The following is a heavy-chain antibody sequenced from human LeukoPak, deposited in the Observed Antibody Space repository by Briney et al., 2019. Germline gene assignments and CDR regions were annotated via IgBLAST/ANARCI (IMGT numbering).Heavy chain of an antibody. Sequence: GGALGLSCAASGFTFSSYEMNWVRQAPGKGLEGVSYISSSGSTIYYADSVKGRFTISSDNAKNSLYLQMNSLRAEDTAVYYCAKDGLYFDYWGQGTLVTGSS. V-gene: IGHV3-48*03. J-gene: IGHJ4*02. CDR2: ISSSGSTI. CDR1: GFTFSSYE. CDR3: AKDGLYFDY.